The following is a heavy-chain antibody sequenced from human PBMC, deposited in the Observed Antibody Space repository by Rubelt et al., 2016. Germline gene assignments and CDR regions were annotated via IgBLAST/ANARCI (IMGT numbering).Heavy chain of an antibody. CDR3: ARGQVATDY. CDR2: ISQGGTT. Sequence: QVQLQQWGAGLLKPAETLSLTCAVYGGSFSGYSWSWIRLSPGKGLEWIGEISQGGTTNYNPSLKSRVTISLDTSKNQFSLKLNSVTAADTAVYYCARGQVATDYWGQGTLVTVSS. V-gene: IGHV4-34*01. J-gene: IGHJ4*02. CDR1: GGSFSGYS. D-gene: IGHD5-12*01.